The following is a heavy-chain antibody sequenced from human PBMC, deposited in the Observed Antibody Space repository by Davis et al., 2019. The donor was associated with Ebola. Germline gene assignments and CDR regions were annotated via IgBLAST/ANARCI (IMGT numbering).Heavy chain of an antibody. D-gene: IGHD1-26*01. J-gene: IGHJ4*02. Sequence: MPSETLSLTCTVSGGSISSGDYYWSWIRQPPGKGLEWIGYIYYSGSTYYNPSLKSRVTISVDTSKNQFSLKLSSVTAADTAVYYCARQRWDLLDFDHWGQGILVTVSS. CDR3: ARQRWDLLDFDH. CDR2: IYYSGST. V-gene: IGHV4-30-4*01. CDR1: GGSISSGDYY.